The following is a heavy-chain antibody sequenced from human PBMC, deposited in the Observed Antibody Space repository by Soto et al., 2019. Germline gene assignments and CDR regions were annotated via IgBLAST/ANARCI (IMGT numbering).Heavy chain of an antibody. CDR1: GYTFTTST. D-gene: IGHD3-9*01. J-gene: IGHJ4*02. Sequence: QVQLVQSGAEVKKPGASVKVSCQASGYTFTTSTMHWVRQAPGQRLEWMGGVNAGNGHTKYSQKFQGRVTVTSDTSATTAYVDLSILTSEDTAVFYCASGSCYILQYYDLLPGYSSPAFDFWGEGTLVTVSS. CDR3: ASGSCYILQYYDLLPGYSSPAFDF. V-gene: IGHV1-3*01. CDR2: VNAGNGHT.